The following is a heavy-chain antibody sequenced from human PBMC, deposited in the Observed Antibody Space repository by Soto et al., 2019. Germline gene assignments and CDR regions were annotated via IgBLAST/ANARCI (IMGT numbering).Heavy chain of an antibody. CDR3: AIRPEDY. D-gene: IGHD6-6*01. V-gene: IGHV4-59*01. CDR1: GCSITSYY. J-gene: IGHJ4*02. Sequence: QVQLQESGPGLVKPSETLSLTCTVSGCSITSYYWSWIRQPPGKGLEWIGYIYYSGSTNYNPSLNGRVPISVDTSKNLFSLKLSSVAAADTAVYYCAIRPEDYWGQGSLVTVSS. CDR2: IYYSGST.